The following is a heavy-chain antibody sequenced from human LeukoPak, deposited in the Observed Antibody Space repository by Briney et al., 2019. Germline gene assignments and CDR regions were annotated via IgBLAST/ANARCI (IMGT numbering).Heavy chain of an antibody. Sequence: RASVKVSCKSAGYSFTSYGISWMRQAPGQGLEWMGWISPYNGNTNYARKLQGRVTMTTETSTSTAYMELRSLRSDDTAVYYCARDRIAAALADYWGQGTLVTVSS. D-gene: IGHD6-13*01. CDR3: ARDRIAAALADY. V-gene: IGHV1-18*01. CDR1: GYSFTSYG. J-gene: IGHJ4*02. CDR2: ISPYNGNT.